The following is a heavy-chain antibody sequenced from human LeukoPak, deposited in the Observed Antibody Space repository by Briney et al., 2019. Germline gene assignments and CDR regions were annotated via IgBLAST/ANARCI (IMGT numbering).Heavy chain of an antibody. CDR3: ARVICSGGSCRFDY. Sequence: SETLSLTCTVSGYSISSYYWNWIRQPAGKGVEWIGRIHTSGSTNYNPSLKSRVTMSIDTSKNQFSLKLRSVTAADTAVYYCARVICSGGSCRFDYWGQGTLVTVSS. CDR1: GYSISSYY. J-gene: IGHJ4*02. D-gene: IGHD2-15*01. CDR2: IHTSGST. V-gene: IGHV4-4*07.